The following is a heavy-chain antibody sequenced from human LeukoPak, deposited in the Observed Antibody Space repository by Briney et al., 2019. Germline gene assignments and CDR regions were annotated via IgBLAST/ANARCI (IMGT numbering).Heavy chain of an antibody. V-gene: IGHV3-23*01. CDR1: GFTFSSYA. CDR3: ATLTRYCSGGSCYSLFDP. CDR2: ISGSGGST. D-gene: IGHD2-15*01. Sequence: GGSLRLSCAASGFTFSSYAMSWVRQAPGKGLEWVSAISGSGGSTYYADSVKGRFTISRDNSKNTLYLQMNSLRAEDTAVYYCATLTRYCSGGSCYSLFDPWGQGTLVTVSS. J-gene: IGHJ5*02.